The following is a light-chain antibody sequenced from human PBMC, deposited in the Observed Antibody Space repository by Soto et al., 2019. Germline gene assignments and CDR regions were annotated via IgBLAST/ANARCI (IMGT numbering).Light chain of an antibody. CDR1: QSISSY. Sequence: DIQMTQSPSSLSASVGDRVTITCRASQSISSYLNWYQQKPGKAPKLLIYAASSLQSGVPSRFSGSGSGTAITLTINSLQPEDFATYYCQQSYSTPRLTFGGGTKVEIK. V-gene: IGKV1-39*01. CDR3: QQSYSTPRLT. CDR2: AAS. J-gene: IGKJ4*01.